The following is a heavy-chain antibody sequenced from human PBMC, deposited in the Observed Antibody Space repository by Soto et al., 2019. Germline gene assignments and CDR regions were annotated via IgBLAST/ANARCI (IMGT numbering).Heavy chain of an antibody. CDR3: ARLGYYDSGGYWWFDP. CDR1: GYSFDNYW. J-gene: IGHJ5*02. Sequence: PGESLKISCKASGYSFDNYWIAWVRQRPGQGQEWMGIIHPGDSDVRHSPSFQGQGTMSVDKSISTAYLQWRSLRASDTAMYYCARLGYYDSGGYWWFDPWGQGTLVTVSS. V-gene: IGHV5-51*01. D-gene: IGHD3-22*01. CDR2: IHPGDSDV.